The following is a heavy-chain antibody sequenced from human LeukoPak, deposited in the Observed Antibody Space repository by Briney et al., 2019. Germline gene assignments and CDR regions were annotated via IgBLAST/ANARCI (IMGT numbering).Heavy chain of an antibody. J-gene: IGHJ4*02. Sequence: SGPTLVKPTQTLTLTCTFSGFSLSTSGVGVGWIRQPPGKALEWLALIYWDDDKRYSPSLKSRLTITKDTSKNQVVLTMTNMDPVDTATYYCARNYGGRYYFDYWGQGTLVTVSS. CDR2: IYWDDDK. CDR3: ARNYGGRYYFDY. D-gene: IGHD4-17*01. V-gene: IGHV2-5*02. CDR1: GFSLSTSGVG.